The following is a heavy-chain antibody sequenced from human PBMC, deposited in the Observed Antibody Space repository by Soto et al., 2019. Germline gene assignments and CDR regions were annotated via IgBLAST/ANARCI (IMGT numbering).Heavy chain of an antibody. D-gene: IGHD3-10*01. V-gene: IGHV3-33*01. CDR3: ARDKGDYYGSGSYYDAFDI. CDR1: GFTFSSYG. Sequence: QVQLVESGGGVVQPGRSLRLSCAASGFTFSSYGMHWVRQAPGKGLEWVAVIWYDGSNKYCADSVKGRFTISRDNSKNTLYLQMNSLRAEDTAVYYCARDKGDYYGSGSYYDAFDIWGQGTMVTVSS. CDR2: IWYDGSNK. J-gene: IGHJ3*02.